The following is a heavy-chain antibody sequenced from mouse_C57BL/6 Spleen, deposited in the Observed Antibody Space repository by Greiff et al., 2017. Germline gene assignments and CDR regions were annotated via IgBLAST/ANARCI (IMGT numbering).Heavy chain of an antibody. V-gene: IGHV1-19*01. D-gene: IGHD2-3*01. J-gene: IGHJ2*01. CDR3: ARGDGPYYFDY. Sequence: EVQLQQSGPVLVKPGASVKMSCKASGYTFTDYYMNWVKQSHGKSLEWIGVINPYNGGTSYNQKFKGKATLTVDKSSSTAYMELNSLTSEDSAVYYCARGDGPYYFDYSGQGTTLTVSS. CDR1: GYTFTDYY. CDR2: INPYNGGT.